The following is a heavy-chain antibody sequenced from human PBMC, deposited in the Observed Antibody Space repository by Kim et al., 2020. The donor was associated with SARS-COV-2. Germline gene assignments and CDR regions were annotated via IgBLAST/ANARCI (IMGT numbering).Heavy chain of an antibody. J-gene: IGHJ1*01. CDR3: TRVLGDGSGSFAEYSQH. D-gene: IGHD3-10*01. V-gene: IGHV4-31*03. CDR2: IHYSGST. Sequence: SETLSLTCTVSGGSISSGGYYWTWIRQHPGKGLEWIGHIHYSGSTYYNPSLRSRVIMSLDTSMNHFSLKLSSVTAADTAVYYCTRVLGDGSGSFAEYSQHWGQGTLVTVSS. CDR1: GGSISSGGYY.